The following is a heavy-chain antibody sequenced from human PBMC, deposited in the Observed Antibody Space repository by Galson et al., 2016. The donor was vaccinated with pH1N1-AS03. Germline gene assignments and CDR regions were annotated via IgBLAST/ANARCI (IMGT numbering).Heavy chain of an antibody. CDR2: VNTDSGVA. J-gene: IGHJ6*02. Sequence: SVKVSCKASGYIFTGFYVHWVRQAPGQGLEWMGWVNTDSGVANYAQKFEAWVTMTRDTSVSTAYMELYGLKSDDTAVYYCARDPRGPCTSAPCPTTYYFGMDVWGQGTTVIVSS. D-gene: IGHD2-2*01. V-gene: IGHV1-2*04. CDR3: ARDPRGPCTSAPCPTTYYFGMDV. CDR1: GYIFTGFY.